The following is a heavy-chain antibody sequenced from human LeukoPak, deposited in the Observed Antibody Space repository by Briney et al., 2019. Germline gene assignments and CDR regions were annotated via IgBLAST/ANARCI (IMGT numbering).Heavy chain of an antibody. Sequence: SETLSLTCTVSGGSISSSSYYWGWIRQPPGKGLEWIGSIYYSGSTYYNPSLKSRVTISVDTSKNQFSLKLSSVTATDTAVYYCARHEGYCSSTSCYQLYYGMDVWGQGTTVTVSS. J-gene: IGHJ6*02. CDR2: IYYSGST. CDR1: GGSISSSSYY. CDR3: ARHEGYCSSTSCYQLYYGMDV. D-gene: IGHD2-2*01. V-gene: IGHV4-39*01.